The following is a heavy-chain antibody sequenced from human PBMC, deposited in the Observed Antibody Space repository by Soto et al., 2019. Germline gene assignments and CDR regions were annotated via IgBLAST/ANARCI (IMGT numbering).Heavy chain of an antibody. J-gene: IGHJ5*02. CDR3: ARAKDIAVNGTPRWFDP. CDR2: ISGSGKTI. V-gene: IGHV3-48*03. Sequence: PGGSLRLSCAASGFTFSNYEMNWVRQAPGKGLEWVSYISGSGKTIYYADSVKGRFTISRDNAKNSLFLQMNSLRDGDTAVYYCARAKDIAVNGTPRWFDPWGQGTLVTVSS. D-gene: IGHD6-19*01. CDR1: GFTFSNYE.